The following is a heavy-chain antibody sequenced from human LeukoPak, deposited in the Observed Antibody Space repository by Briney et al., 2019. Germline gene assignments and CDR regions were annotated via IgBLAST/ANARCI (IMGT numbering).Heavy chain of an antibody. CDR2: IWYDGSNK. CDR3: ARASLAGYYFDY. J-gene: IGHJ4*02. CDR1: GFTFSSYV. V-gene: IGHV3-33*01. Sequence: GGSLRLSCAASGFTFSSYVTHWVRQAPGKGLEWVAVIWYDGSNKYYADSVKGRLTISRDNSKNTLYLQINSLRAEDTAVYYCARASLAGYYFDYWGQGALVTVSS.